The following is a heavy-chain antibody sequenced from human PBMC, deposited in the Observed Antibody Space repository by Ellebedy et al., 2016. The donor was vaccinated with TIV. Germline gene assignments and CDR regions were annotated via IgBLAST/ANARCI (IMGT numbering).Heavy chain of an antibody. J-gene: IGHJ5*02. Sequence: GESLKISCAASGFSVSRSYMSWVRQAPGKGLECVSVIYGDDKTYYADSVKGRFTFSRDISKNTMYLQMNSLRAKDTAVYYCAKPLNYGDYASWGQGTLVTVSS. CDR2: IYGDDKT. D-gene: IGHD4-17*01. CDR1: GFSVSRSY. CDR3: AKPLNYGDYAS. V-gene: IGHV3-66*04.